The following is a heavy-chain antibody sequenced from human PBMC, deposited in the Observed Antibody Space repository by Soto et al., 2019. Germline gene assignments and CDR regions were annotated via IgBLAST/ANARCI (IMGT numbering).Heavy chain of an antibody. V-gene: IGHV4-59*01. CDR3: ARDLTALDY. CDR1: GGSISSYY. Sequence: SQTLSLTCTVSGGSISSYYWSWIRQPPGKGLEWIGYIYYSGSTNYNPSLKSRVTISVDTSKNQFSLKLSSVTAADTAVYYCARDLTALDYLGQGNLVTVSS. D-gene: IGHD7-27*01. J-gene: IGHJ4*02. CDR2: IYYSGST.